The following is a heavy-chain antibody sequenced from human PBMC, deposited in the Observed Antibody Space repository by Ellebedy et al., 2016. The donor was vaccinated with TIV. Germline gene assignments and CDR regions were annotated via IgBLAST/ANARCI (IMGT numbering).Heavy chain of an antibody. D-gene: IGHD2-15*01. CDR1: GDSVSSNSVA. J-gene: IGHJ5*02. CDR2: TYYRSKWYT. Sequence: SQTLSLTCAISGDSVSSNSVAWNWIRQSPSRGLEWLGRTYYRSKWYTDYAESVNSRITIKADTAKNHFSLHLNSVTPEDTAVYYCARSTREGNWFDPWGQGTLVTVSS. CDR3: ARSTREGNWFDP. V-gene: IGHV6-1*01.